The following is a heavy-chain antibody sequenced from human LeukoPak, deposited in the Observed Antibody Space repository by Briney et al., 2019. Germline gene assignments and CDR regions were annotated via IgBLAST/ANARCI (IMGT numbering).Heavy chain of an antibody. V-gene: IGHV3-7*03. J-gene: IGHJ3*02. Sequence: GGSLRLSCAASGFTFSSYWMSWVRQAPGKGLEWVANIKQDGSEKYYVDSVKGRFTISRDNAKNSLYLQMNSLRAEDTAVYYCARDDDIVAVPAAMGVAFDIWGQGTMVTVSS. CDR1: GFTFSSYW. D-gene: IGHD2-2*01. CDR3: ARDDDIVAVPAAMGVAFDI. CDR2: IKQDGSEK.